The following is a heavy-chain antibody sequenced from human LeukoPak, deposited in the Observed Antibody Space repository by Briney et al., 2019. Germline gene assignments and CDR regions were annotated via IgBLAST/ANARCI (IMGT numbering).Heavy chain of an antibody. V-gene: IGHV3-33*01. Sequence: QAGGSLRLSCAASGFTFSSYGMHWVRQAPGKGLEWVAVILSDESKEFYTDSVKGRFTISRDNSKNTLYLQMNSLRAEDTAMYYCARGPDPVVRGPRRAFDLWGQGTMVTVSS. J-gene: IGHJ3*01. CDR2: ILSDESKE. CDR1: GFTFSSYG. D-gene: IGHD3-10*01. CDR3: ARGPDPVVRGPRRAFDL.